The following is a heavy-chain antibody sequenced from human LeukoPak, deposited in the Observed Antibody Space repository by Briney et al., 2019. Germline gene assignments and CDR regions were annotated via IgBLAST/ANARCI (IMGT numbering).Heavy chain of an antibody. V-gene: IGHV4-34*01. CDR1: GGSFSGYY. D-gene: IGHD3-22*01. J-gene: IGHJ4*02. CDR3: ARGCRYYDSGPEDYFDY. CDR2: INHSGST. Sequence: SETLSLTCAVYGGSFSGYYWSWIRQPPGKGLEWIGEINHSGSTNYNPSLKSRVTISVDTSKNQFSLKLSSVTAAGTAVYYCARGCRYYDSGPEDYFDYWGQGTLVTVSS.